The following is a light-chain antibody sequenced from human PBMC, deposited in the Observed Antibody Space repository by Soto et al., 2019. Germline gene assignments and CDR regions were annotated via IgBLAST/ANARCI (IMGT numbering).Light chain of an antibody. V-gene: IGKV1-39*01. Sequence: DIQMTQSPSSLSASVGDRVTITCRTSQSISTYLNWYQQKPRKAPKLLISDASSLQSEVPSRFSASGSGTDFTLSISSLQPEDCATYYCQQSYVTPQTFGQGTKLEI. CDR2: DAS. CDR1: QSISTY. CDR3: QQSYVTPQT. J-gene: IGKJ2*01.